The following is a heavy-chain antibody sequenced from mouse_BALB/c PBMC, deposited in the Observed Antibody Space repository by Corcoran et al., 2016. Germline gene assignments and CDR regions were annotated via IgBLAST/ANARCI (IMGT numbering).Heavy chain of an antibody. CDR3: ARWDWYFYV. CDR1: GFNIKDTY. CDR2: IDPANGNT. V-gene: IGHV14-3*02. J-gene: IGHJ1*01. Sequence: EVQLQQSGAELVKPGASVKLSCTASGFNIKDTYMHWVKQRPEQGLERIGRIDPANGNTKYDPKFQGKTTITADTSSNTAYLQLSSLTSEDTAVYSCARWDWYFYVWGAGTTVTVSS.